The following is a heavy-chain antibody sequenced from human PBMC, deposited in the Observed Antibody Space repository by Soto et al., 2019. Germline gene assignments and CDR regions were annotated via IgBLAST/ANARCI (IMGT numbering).Heavy chain of an antibody. J-gene: IGHJ6*03. Sequence: SETLSLTCAVYGGSFSGYYWSWIRQPPGKGLEWIGEINHSGSTNYNPSLKSRVTISVDTSKNQFSLKLSSVTAADTAVYYCARDPLYPYDMDVWGKGTTVTVSS. V-gene: IGHV4-34*01. CDR3: ARDPLYPYDMDV. D-gene: IGHD2-2*02. CDR1: GGSFSGYY. CDR2: INHSGST.